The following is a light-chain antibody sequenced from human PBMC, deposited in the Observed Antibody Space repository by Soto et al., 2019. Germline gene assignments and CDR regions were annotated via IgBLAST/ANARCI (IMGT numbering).Light chain of an antibody. J-gene: IGLJ2*01. Sequence: QAVVTQEPSLTVSPGGTVTLTCASSNGPVTSSNYPYWFQQKPGQAPRTLIYDTSNKHSWTPARFSGSLLGGKAALTLSGAQPEDEADYYCLVSCSGEEIFGGGTKLTVL. CDR2: DTS. CDR3: LVSCSGEEI. CDR1: NGPVTSSNY. V-gene: IGLV7-46*01.